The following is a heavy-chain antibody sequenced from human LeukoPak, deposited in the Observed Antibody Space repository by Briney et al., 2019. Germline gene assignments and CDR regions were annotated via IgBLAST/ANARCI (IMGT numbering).Heavy chain of an antibody. V-gene: IGHV4-59*01. Sequence: SETLSLTCTVSGGSISSSYWSWIRQPPGKGLEWIGYTHYSGNTNYNASLKSRVTISVDMSKNQFSLKLTSATAADTAVYYCARGDDYKSTLFDYWGQGTLVTVSS. CDR3: ARGDDYKSTLFDY. CDR2: THYSGNT. D-gene: IGHD5-12*01. J-gene: IGHJ4*02. CDR1: GGSISSSY.